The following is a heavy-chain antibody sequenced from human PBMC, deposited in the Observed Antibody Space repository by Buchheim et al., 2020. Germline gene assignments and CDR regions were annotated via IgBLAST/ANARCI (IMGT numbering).Heavy chain of an antibody. J-gene: IGHJ4*02. CDR1: GFTFSNAW. CDR3: TTDRISSWHGS. CDR2: IKSKTDGGTT. D-gene: IGHD6-13*01. V-gene: IGHV3-15*07. Sequence: EVQLVESGGGLVKPGGSLRLSCAASGFTFSNAWMNWVRQAPGKGLEWVCRIKSKTDGGTTDYAAPVKGRFTISRDDSKNTLYLQMNSLKTEDTAVYYCTTDRISSWHGSWGQGTL.